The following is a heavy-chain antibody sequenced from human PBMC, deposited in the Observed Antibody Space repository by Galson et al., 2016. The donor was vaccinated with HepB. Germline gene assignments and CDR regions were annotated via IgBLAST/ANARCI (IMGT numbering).Heavy chain of an antibody. J-gene: IGHJ5*02. Sequence: GLEWMGWTSGYNGDKNYAQKFQDRITMTTDTSTGTAYMELRSLRSDDTAVYYCTRDLMVSRGTGPVHNWFDPWGQGTLVTVSS. CDR3: TRDLMVSRGTGPVHNWFDP. CDR2: TSGYNGDK. V-gene: IGHV1-18*01. D-gene: IGHD2-8*01.